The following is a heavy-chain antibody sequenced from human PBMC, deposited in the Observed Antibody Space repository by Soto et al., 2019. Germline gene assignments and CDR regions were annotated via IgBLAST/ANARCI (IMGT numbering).Heavy chain of an antibody. Sequence: SQTLSLTCATSGDSVSNNSVAWLRLRQSPSRGLESLGRTYYRSKWYRDYAVSVESRITITADTSKNQFSLQVNSVTPEDTAVYFCARGEWVGPLTWFDPWGQGTLVTVSS. V-gene: IGHV6-1*01. CDR3: ARGEWVGPLTWFDP. CDR2: TYYRSKWYR. D-gene: IGHD3-3*01. J-gene: IGHJ5*02. CDR1: GDSVSNNSVA.